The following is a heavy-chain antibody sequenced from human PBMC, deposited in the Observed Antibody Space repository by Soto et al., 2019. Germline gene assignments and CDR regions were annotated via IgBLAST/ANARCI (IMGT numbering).Heavy chain of an antibody. V-gene: IGHV3-30-3*01. CDR3: ARVRIAVTGTIEVPIDY. J-gene: IGHJ4*02. D-gene: IGHD6-19*01. Sequence: LRLSCAASGFTFSNYAMHWVRQAPGKGLEWVAVVSYDGSNKYYADSVKGRFSISRDNSKNTLYLQMNSLRVEDTAVYYCARVRIAVTGTIEVPIDYWGQGTLVTVSS. CDR1: GFTFSNYA. CDR2: VSYDGSNK.